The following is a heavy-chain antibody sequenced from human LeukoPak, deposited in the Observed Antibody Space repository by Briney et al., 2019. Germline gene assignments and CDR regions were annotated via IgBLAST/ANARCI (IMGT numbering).Heavy chain of an antibody. V-gene: IGHV1-69*13. D-gene: IGHD2-2*01. Sequence: ASVKVSCKASRGTFSSYAISWVRQAPGQGLEWMGGIIHIFGTANYAEKFQGRVTITADEFTSTAYMELSSLRSEDTAVYYCARLFTPRYCSTTSCYWKGWFDPWGQGTLVTVSS. CDR2: IIHIFGTA. J-gene: IGHJ5*02. CDR1: RGTFSSYA. CDR3: ARLFTPRYCSTTSCYWKGWFDP.